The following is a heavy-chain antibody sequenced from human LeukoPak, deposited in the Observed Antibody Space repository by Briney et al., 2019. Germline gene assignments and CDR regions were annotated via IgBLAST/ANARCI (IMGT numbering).Heavy chain of an antibody. D-gene: IGHD1-1*01. V-gene: IGHV1-2*02. J-gene: IGHJ6*03. CDR1: GYTFTGYY. CDR3: ARKLHYYYYMDV. CDR2: NNPNSGGT. Sequence: GASVKVSCKTSGYTFTGYYMHWVRQAPGQGLEWMGWNNPNSGGTNYAQKFQGRVTMTRDTSISTAYMELSRLRSDDTAVYYCARKLHYYYYMDVWGKGTTVTVSS.